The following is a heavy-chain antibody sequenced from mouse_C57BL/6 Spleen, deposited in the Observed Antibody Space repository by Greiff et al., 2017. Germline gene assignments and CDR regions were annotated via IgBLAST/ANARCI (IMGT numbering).Heavy chain of an antibody. CDR2: ISSGGSYT. J-gene: IGHJ4*01. CDR1: GFTFSSYG. V-gene: IGHV5-6*01. CDR3: ARTHYDDYAMDY. Sequence: EVKLVESGGDLVKPGGSLKLSCAASGFTFSSYGMSWVRQTPDKRLEWVATISSGGSYTYYPDSVKGRFTISRDNAKNTLYLQMSSLKSEDTAMYYCARTHYDDYAMDYWGQGTSVTVSS. D-gene: IGHD2-4*01.